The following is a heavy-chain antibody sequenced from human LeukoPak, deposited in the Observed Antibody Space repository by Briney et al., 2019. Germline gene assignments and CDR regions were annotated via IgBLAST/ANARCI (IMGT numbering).Heavy chain of an antibody. CDR2: INDRGSA. CDR3: SRGVVSGRFGDYYYYMDV. Sequence: SETLSLTCAVYGGSFSGHYWTWIRQPPGRGRQWISEINDRGSAHYNPSLESRVSISVDTSKKQFSLQVNSVTAADTAVYYCSRGVVSGRFGDYYYYMDVWGKGTTVTVSS. V-gene: IGHV4-34*01. D-gene: IGHD3-16*01. J-gene: IGHJ6*03. CDR1: GGSFSGHY.